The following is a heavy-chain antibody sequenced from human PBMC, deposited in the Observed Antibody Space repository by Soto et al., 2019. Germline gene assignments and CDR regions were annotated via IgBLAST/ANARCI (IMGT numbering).Heavy chain of an antibody. CDR2: IWYDGSNK. J-gene: IGHJ3*02. CDR3: ARDSGELGTLRGACDI. Sequence: QVQLVESGGGVVQPGRSLRLSCAASGFTLSSYGMHWVRQAPGKGLEWVAVIWYDGSNKYYADSVKGRFTISRDNSKNTLYLQMNSLRAEDTAVYYCARDSGELGTLRGACDIWGQGTMVTVSS. D-gene: IGHD7-27*01. V-gene: IGHV3-33*01. CDR1: GFTLSSYG.